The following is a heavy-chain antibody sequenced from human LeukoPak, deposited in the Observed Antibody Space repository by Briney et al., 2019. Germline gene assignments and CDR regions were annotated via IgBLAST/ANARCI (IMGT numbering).Heavy chain of an antibody. CDR1: GFTFSSYS. Sequence: TGGSLRLSCAASGFTFSSYSMNWVRQAPGKGLEWVSSISSSSSYIYYADSVKGRFTISRDNAKNSLYLQMNSLRAEDTAVYYCVKVGAGTGAFDIWGQGTMVTVSS. J-gene: IGHJ3*02. CDR2: ISSSSSYI. D-gene: IGHD1-26*01. V-gene: IGHV3-21*01. CDR3: VKVGAGTGAFDI.